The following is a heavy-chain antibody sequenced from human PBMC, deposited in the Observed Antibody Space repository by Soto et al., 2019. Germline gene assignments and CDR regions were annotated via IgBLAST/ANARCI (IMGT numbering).Heavy chain of an antibody. Sequence: QVQLAQSGAEVKKPGSSVKVSCKASGGTFSSYAISWVRQAPRQGLEWMGGIISIFGTANYAQKFQGRVTITADKSTSTAYTELSSLRSEDTAVYYCARVQSFSYYYYYGMDVWGQGTTVTVSS. CDR1: GGTFSSYA. CDR2: IISIFGTA. J-gene: IGHJ6*02. D-gene: IGHD1-26*01. CDR3: ARVQSFSYYYYYGMDV. V-gene: IGHV1-69*06.